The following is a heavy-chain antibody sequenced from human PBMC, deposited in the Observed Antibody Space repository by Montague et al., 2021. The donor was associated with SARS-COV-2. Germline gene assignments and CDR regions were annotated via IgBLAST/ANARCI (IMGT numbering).Heavy chain of an antibody. CDR2: IHHSGTL. V-gene: IGHV4/OR15-8*01. CDR3: ARRTRITVFRGVPLTTHSLES. Sequence: SETLSLTCTVSNASITTSNWWTWVRQAPGKGLEWVGEIHHSGTLNYNPSLKSRVTISVDTSKNHFSLNLNSVTAADTALYFCARRTRITVFRGVPLTTHSLESWGQGIMVTVSS. CDR1: NASITTSNW. J-gene: IGHJ4*02. D-gene: IGHD3-10*01.